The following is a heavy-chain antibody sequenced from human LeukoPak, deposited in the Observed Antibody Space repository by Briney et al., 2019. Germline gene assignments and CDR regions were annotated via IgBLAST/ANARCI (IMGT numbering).Heavy chain of an antibody. CDR1: GYSISSGYY. CDR3: ARGRTYYDSSGYYYAPAPFDY. D-gene: IGHD3-22*01. CDR2: IYHSGST. J-gene: IGHJ4*02. Sequence: SETLSLTCAVSGYSISSGYYWGWIRQPPGKGLEWIGSIYHSGSTYYNPSLKSRVTISVDTSKNQFSLKLSSVTAADTAVYYCARGRTYYDSSGYYYAPAPFDYWGQGTLVTVSS. V-gene: IGHV4-38-2*01.